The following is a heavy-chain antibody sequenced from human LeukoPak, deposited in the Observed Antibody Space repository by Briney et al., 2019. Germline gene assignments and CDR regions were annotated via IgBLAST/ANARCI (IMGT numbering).Heavy chain of an antibody. D-gene: IGHD5-24*01. CDR3: ARWSRDGYNYFQH. J-gene: IGHJ1*01. CDR1: GDSISSSSYY. Sequence: SETLSLTCTVSGDSISSSSYYWGWIRQPPGKGLEWIGSIYYSGSTYYNPSLKSRVTISVDTSKKQFSLKLSSVTAADTAVYYCARWSRDGYNYFQHWGQGTLVTVSS. CDR2: IYYSGST. V-gene: IGHV4-39*01.